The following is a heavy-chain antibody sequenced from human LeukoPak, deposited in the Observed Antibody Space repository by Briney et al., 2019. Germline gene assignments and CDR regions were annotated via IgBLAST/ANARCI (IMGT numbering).Heavy chain of an antibody. D-gene: IGHD6-13*01. CDR1: VYTFTSYG. Sequence: ASVKVSCKASVYTFTSYGISGGRQAPGQGLEWMGWISAYNGNTNYAQKLQGRVTMTTDTSTSTAYMELRSLRSDDTAVYYCARDPWAAAGTGNFDYWGQGTLVTVSS. J-gene: IGHJ4*02. CDR2: ISAYNGNT. CDR3: ARDPWAAAGTGNFDY. V-gene: IGHV1-18*01.